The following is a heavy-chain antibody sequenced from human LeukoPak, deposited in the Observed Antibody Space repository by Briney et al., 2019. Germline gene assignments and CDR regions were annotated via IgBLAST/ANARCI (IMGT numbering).Heavy chain of an antibody. CDR1: GVTFDDYG. J-gene: IGHJ5*01. CDR2: INWNGGST. Sequence: GSLRLSCAASGVTFDDYGMSWVRQAPGNGLEWVSGINWNGGSTGYADSVKGRFTISRDNAKNSLYLQMNSLRAEDTALYYCARGPHIVVVPAAIPLWPFDPWGQGTLVTVSS. V-gene: IGHV3-20*04. D-gene: IGHD2-2*02. CDR3: ARGPHIVVVPAAIPLWPFDP.